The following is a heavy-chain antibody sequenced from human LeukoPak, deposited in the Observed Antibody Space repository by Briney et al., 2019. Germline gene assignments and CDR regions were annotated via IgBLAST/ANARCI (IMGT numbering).Heavy chain of an antibody. D-gene: IGHD3-9*01. J-gene: IGHJ6*02. CDR3: AKGRYIKYGMDV. CDR2: IYYSGST. V-gene: IGHV4-59*01. Sequence: SETLSLTCTVSGGSISSYYWSWIRQPPGKGLEWIGCIYYSGSTNYNPSLKSRVAISVDMSKNQFSLKLTSVTAADTAVYYCAKGRYIKYGMDVWGQGTTVTVFS. CDR1: GGSISSYY.